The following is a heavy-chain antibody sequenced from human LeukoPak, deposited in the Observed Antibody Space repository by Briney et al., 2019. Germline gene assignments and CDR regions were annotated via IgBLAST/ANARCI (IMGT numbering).Heavy chain of an antibody. V-gene: IGHV4-39*01. CDR3: ATIRGGWYQNFDY. J-gene: IGHJ4*02. CDR2: IYYSGST. D-gene: IGHD6-19*01. CDR1: GGSISSSSYS. Sequence: SETLSLTCTVSGGSISSSSYSWGWIRQPPGKGLEWIGSIYYSGSTYYNPSLKSRVTISVDTSKNQFSLKLSSVTAADTAVYYCATIRGGWYQNFDYWGQGTLVTVSS.